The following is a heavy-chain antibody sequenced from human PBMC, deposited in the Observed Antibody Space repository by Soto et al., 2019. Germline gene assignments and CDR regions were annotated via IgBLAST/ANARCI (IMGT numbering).Heavy chain of an antibody. CDR2: IYYSGST. J-gene: IGHJ2*01. D-gene: IGHD3-3*01. CDR3: ASPYSIAIFGVERTDWYFDL. V-gene: IGHV4-39*01. CDR1: GGSISSSSYY. Sequence: QLQLQESGPGLVKPSETLSLTCTVSGGSISSSSYYWGWIRQPPGKGLEWIGSIYYSGSTYYNPSLKSRVTISVDTSKNQFSLKLSSVTAADTAVYYCASPYSIAIFGVERTDWYFDLWGRGTLVTVSS.